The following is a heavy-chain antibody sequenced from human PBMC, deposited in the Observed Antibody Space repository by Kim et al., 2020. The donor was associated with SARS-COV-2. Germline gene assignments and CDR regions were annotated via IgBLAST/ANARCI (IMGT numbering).Heavy chain of an antibody. CDR3: ARVLNWGATFDY. V-gene: IGHV4-38-2*02. Sequence: SETLSLTCTVSGYSISSGYYWGWIRQPPGKGLEWIGSIYHSGSTYYNPSLKSRVTISVDTSKNQFSLKLSSVTAADTAVYYCARVLNWGATFDYWGQGTLVTVSS. CDR1: GYSISSGYY. D-gene: IGHD7-27*01. CDR2: IYHSGST. J-gene: IGHJ4*02.